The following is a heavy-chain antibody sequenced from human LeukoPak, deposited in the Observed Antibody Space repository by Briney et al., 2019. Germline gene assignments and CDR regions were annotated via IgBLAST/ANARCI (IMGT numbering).Heavy chain of an antibody. CDR2: ISGSGGST. D-gene: IGHD3-16*01. J-gene: IGHJ4*02. CDR3: ASLDYYDYVWGTYDY. CDR1: GFTFSSYA. V-gene: IGHV3-23*01. Sequence: GGSLRLSCAASGFTFSSYAMSWVRQAPGKGLEWVSAISGSGGSTYYADSVKGRFTISRDNAKNSLYLQMNSLRAEDTAVYYCASLDYYDYVWGTYDYWGQGTLVTVSS.